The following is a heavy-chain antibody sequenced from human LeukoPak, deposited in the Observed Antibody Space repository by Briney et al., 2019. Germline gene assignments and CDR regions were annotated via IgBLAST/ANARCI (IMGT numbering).Heavy chain of an antibody. J-gene: IGHJ3*02. D-gene: IGHD2-2*01. Sequence: QPGGSLRLSCTASGFTFSSSAMNWVRHTPGKRLEWVSYISSTSSTIYYADSVKGRFTVSRDNSKNTLYLQMNSLRAEDTAVYYCARDRVRYCSSTSCYDAFDIWGQGTMVTVSS. V-gene: IGHV3-48*01. CDR1: GFTFSSSA. CDR2: ISSTSSTI. CDR3: ARDRVRYCSSTSCYDAFDI.